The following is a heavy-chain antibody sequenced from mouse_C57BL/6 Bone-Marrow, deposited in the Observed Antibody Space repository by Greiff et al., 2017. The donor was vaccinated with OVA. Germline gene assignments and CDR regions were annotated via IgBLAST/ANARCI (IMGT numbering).Heavy chain of an antibody. CDR2: IHPSDSDT. J-gene: IGHJ1*03. V-gene: IGHV1-74*01. D-gene: IGHD2-1*01. Sequence: QVQLQQPGAELVKPGASVKVSCKASGYTFTSYWMHWVKQRPGQGLEWIGRIHPSDSDTNSNQKFKGKSTLTVDKSSSTVYMQLSSLTSEDSAVYYCALERGNYWYFDVWGTGTTVTVSS. CDR3: ALERGNYWYFDV. CDR1: GYTFTSYW.